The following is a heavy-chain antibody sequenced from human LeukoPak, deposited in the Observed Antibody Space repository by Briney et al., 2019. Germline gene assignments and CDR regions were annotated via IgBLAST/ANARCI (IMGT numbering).Heavy chain of an antibody. CDR3: ARDLSSSWYSTAEYFQH. V-gene: IGHV4-59*01. J-gene: IGHJ1*01. Sequence: SETLSLTCTVSGGSISSYYWSWIRQPPGKGLEWIGYIYYSGSTNYNPSLKSRVTISLDTSKKQFSLSLTSVTAADTAVYYCARDLSSSWYSTAEYFQHWGQGTLVTVSS. CDR1: GGSISSYY. CDR2: IYYSGST. D-gene: IGHD6-13*01.